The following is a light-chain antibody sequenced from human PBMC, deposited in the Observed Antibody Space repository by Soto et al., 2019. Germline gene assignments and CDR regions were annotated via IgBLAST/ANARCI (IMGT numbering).Light chain of an antibody. CDR2: EVT. CDR1: SSDVGGYDY. CDR3: SSFVAGNNYWV. V-gene: IGLV2-8*01. Sequence: QSALTQPHSASGSPGRSVTIYCTGTSSDVGGYDYVSWFQQHPGKAPKLIIYEVTKRPSGVPDRFSASKSGNTASLTVSGLQAEDEADYYCSSFVAGNNYWVFGGGTKLTVL. J-gene: IGLJ3*02.